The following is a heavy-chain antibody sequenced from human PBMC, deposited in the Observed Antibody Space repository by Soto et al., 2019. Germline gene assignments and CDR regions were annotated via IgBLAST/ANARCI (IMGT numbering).Heavy chain of an antibody. CDR1: GFTFSNFV. J-gene: IGHJ6*02. D-gene: IGHD3-16*01. CDR2: ISYDGRNE. V-gene: IGHV3-30*04. CDR3: ARDRGSGMDV. Sequence: QVQLVESGGGVVQPGRSLRLSCAASGFTFSNFVMHWVRQAPGKGLEWVAVISYDGRNEYHADSVKGRFTISRDNSRNTLYLQMNSVRAEDTAVYYYARDRGSGMDVWGQGTTVTVSS.